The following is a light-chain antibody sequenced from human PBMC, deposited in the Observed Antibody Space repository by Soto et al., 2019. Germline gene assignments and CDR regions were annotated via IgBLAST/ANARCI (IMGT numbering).Light chain of an antibody. CDR3: YSYAGSTVVK. V-gene: IGLV2-23*01. Sequence: QSALTQPASVSGSPGQSITIPCTGGTYNFVSWYQQHPGKAPKLIIYEGSKRPSGVSFRFSGSDSGSSASLTISGLQAEDEADYYCYSYAGSTVVKFGGGTQLTVL. J-gene: IGLJ2*01. CDR1: GTYNF. CDR2: EGS.